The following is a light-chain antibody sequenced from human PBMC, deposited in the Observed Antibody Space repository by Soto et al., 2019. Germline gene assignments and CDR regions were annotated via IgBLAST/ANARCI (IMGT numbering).Light chain of an antibody. CDR1: SSDVGGYNS. J-gene: IGLJ2*01. CDR3: SSYTSSATRV. CDR2: GVS. Sequence: QSVLTQPASVSGSPGQSITISCTGTSSDVGGYNSVSWYQQHPGKVPKLMIYGVSNRPSGVSNRFSGSKSGNTASLTISGLQAEDEADYYCSSYTSSATRVFGGGTKVTVL. V-gene: IGLV2-14*03.